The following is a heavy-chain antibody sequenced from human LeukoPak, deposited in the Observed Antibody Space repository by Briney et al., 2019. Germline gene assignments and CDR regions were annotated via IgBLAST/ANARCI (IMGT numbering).Heavy chain of an antibody. Sequence: GGSLRLSCAASGFTFSSYSMNWVRQAPGKGLEWVSSISSSSSYIYYADSVKGRFTISRDNAKNSLYLQMNSLRAEDTAVYYCARSGVDYYYYMDVWGKGTTVIVSS. D-gene: IGHD3-10*01. CDR3: ARSGVDYYYYMDV. CDR2: ISSSSSYI. J-gene: IGHJ6*03. V-gene: IGHV3-21*01. CDR1: GFTFSSYS.